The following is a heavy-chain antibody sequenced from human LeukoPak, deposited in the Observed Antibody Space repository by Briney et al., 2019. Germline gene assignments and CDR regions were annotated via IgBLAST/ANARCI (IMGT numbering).Heavy chain of an antibody. CDR1: GLTFSSYA. V-gene: IGHV3-30-3*01. D-gene: IGHD4-23*01. Sequence: GGSLRLSCAASGLTFSSYAMHWVRQAPGKGLEWVAVISYDGSNKYYADSVKGRFTISRDNSKNTLYLQMNSLRAEDTAVYYCARGSVYGGQAGGYFDYWGQGTLVTVSS. CDR2: ISYDGSNK. J-gene: IGHJ4*02. CDR3: ARGSVYGGQAGGYFDY.